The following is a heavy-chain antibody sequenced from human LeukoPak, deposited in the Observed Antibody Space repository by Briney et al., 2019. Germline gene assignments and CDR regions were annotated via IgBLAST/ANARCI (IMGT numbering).Heavy chain of an antibody. Sequence: SVKVSCKASGGTFSSYAISWVRQAPGQGLEWIGRIIPIFGTANYAQKFQGRVTITTDESTSTAYMELSSLRSEDTAVYYCASDSTLYSYGTHFDYWGQGTLVTVSS. CDR3: ASDSTLYSYGTHFDY. D-gene: IGHD5-18*01. J-gene: IGHJ4*02. V-gene: IGHV1-69*05. CDR2: IIPIFGTA. CDR1: GGTFSSYA.